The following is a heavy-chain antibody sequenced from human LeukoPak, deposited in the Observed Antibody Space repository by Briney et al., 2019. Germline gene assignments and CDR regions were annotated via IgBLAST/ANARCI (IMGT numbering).Heavy chain of an antibody. CDR3: ARVCSGGSCRDY. D-gene: IGHD2-15*01. CDR2: ISSSSSYI. V-gene: IGHV3-21*01. Sequence: GGSLRLSCAASGFTFSSYSMNWVRQAPGKGLEWVSSISSSSSYIYYADSVKGRSTISRDNAKNSLYLQMNSLRAEDTAVYYCARVCSGGSCRDYWGQGTLVTVSS. J-gene: IGHJ4*02. CDR1: GFTFSSYS.